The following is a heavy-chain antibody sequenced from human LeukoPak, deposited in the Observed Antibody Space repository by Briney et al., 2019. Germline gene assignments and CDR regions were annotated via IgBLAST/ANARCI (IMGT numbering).Heavy chain of an antibody. CDR3: ARATMTTVTSRFAGFDY. CDR1: GYTFTGYY. V-gene: IGHV1-2*02. J-gene: IGHJ4*02. Sequence: ASVKLSCKASGYTFTGYYMHWVRQAPGQGLEWMGWINTNSGGTNYAQKFQGRVTMTRDTSISTAYMELNSLRSDDTAVYYCARATMTTVTSRFAGFDYWGQGTLVIVSS. CDR2: INTNSGGT. D-gene: IGHD4-11*01.